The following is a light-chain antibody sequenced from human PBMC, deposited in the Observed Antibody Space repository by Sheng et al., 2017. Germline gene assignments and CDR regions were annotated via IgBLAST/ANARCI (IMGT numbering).Light chain of an antibody. J-gene: IGKJ2*03. CDR3: QQYNNWPLYS. V-gene: IGKV3-15*01. CDR2: GAS. Sequence: EIVMTQSPATLSLSPGERATLSCRASQSVGSSYLAWYQQKPGQAPRLLIYGASTRATGIPARFSGSGSGTEFTLTISSLQSEDFAVYYCQQYNNWPLYSFGQGTKLEIK. CDR1: QSVGSSY.